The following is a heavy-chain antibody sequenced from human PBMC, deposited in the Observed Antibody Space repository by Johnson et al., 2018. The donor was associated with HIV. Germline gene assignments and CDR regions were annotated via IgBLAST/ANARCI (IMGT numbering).Heavy chain of an antibody. Sequence: QVQLVESGGGVMQPGKSLRLSCEASGFTFRSYAMHWVRQAPGKGLEWVAVITYDGRNKYYANSVKGRFTISRDNSKNTLYLQMNSLRAGDTAVYYCARANDLSAFDIWGQGTMVTVSS. J-gene: IGHJ3*02. CDR3: ARANDLSAFDI. CDR2: ITYDGRNK. CDR1: GFTFRSYA. D-gene: IGHD1-1*01. V-gene: IGHV3-33*08.